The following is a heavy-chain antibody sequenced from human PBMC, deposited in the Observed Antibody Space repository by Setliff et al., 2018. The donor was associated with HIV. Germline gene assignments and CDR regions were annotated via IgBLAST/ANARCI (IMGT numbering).Heavy chain of an antibody. D-gene: IGHD2-8*01. CDR1: GGSISNGDHY. CDR3: ARSFGNGNSRLGN. V-gene: IGHV4-30-4*08. J-gene: IGHJ4*02. Sequence: SETLSLTCTASGGSISNGDHYWAWIRQSPGKGLEWIGYIYYTGDTYYRSSLESRVTISVDTSNNQFSLKLSSVTAADTAVYYCARSFGNGNSRLGNWGQGTLVTVSS. CDR2: IYYTGDT.